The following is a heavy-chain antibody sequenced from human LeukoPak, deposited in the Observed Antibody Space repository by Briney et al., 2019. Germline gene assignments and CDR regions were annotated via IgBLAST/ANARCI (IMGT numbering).Heavy chain of an antibody. CDR3: ARVGIGSLAVTIFF. V-gene: IGHV1-46*01. D-gene: IGHD3-3*01. CDR2: INTFGGTT. CDR1: GYTLTDYY. J-gene: IGHJ4*02. Sequence: ASVKVSCKASGYTLTDYYMHWVRQAPGLGLEWMGVINTFGGTTTYAQKFEGRVTMTRDTSANTVYMEVSSLTPEDTAIYYCARVGIGSLAVTIFFWGQGTLVAVSS.